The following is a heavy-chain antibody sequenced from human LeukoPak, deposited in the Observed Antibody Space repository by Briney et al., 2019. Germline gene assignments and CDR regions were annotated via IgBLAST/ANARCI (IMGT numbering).Heavy chain of an antibody. CDR2: IYTSGST. V-gene: IGHV4-4*07. CDR1: GGSISSYY. D-gene: IGHD5-18*01. CDR3: ARLGGSYGYSDHFDY. Sequence: SETLSLTCTVSGGSISSYYWSWIRQPAGKGLEWIGRIYTSGSTNYNPSLKSRVTMSVDTSKNQFSLKLSSVTAADTAVYYCARLGGSYGYSDHFDYWGQGTLVTVSS. J-gene: IGHJ4*02.